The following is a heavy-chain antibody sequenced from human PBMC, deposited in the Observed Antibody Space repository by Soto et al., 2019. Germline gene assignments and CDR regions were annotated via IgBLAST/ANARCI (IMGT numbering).Heavy chain of an antibody. D-gene: IGHD3-3*01. CDR3: SRQASDFWSGKPQYYMDV. J-gene: IGHJ6*03. V-gene: IGHV3-73*01. Sequence: EVQLVESGGGLVQPGGSLKLSCAASGFTFSGSVMHWVRQASGKGLEWVGRIRSKPNNYATAYGASVKGRFTISRDDSKNTAYLQMNSLNTEDTAVYYCSRQASDFWSGKPQYYMDVWGKGTTVTVSS. CDR2: IRSKPNNYAT. CDR1: GFTFSGSV.